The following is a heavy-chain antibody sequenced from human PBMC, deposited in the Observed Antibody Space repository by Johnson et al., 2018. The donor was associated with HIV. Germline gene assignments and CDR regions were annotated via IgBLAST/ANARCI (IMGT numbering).Heavy chain of an antibody. D-gene: IGHD3-22*01. CDR3: ARDRSTPQPYYYDSSGYRGYSAFDI. CDR2: ISYDGSNK. V-gene: IGHV3-30-3*01. CDR1: GFTFSSYA. J-gene: IGHJ3*02. Sequence: VQLVESGEGVVQPGRSLRLSCAASGFTFSSYAMHWVRKAPGKGLEWVAVISYDGSNKYYADSVKGRFTISRDNSKNTLYLQMNSLRAEDTAVFYCARDRSTPQPYYYDSSGYRGYSAFDIWGQGTMVTVSS.